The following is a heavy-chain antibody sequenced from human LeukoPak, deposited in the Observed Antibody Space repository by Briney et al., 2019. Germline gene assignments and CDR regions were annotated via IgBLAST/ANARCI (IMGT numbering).Heavy chain of an antibody. D-gene: IGHD3-22*01. CDR2: IIPIFGTA. CDR1: GGTFSSYA. CDR3: ARTPTGHYGSSGYFPYYFDY. V-gene: IGHV1-69*13. J-gene: IGHJ4*02. Sequence: SVKVSCKASGGTFSSYAISWVRQAPGQGLEWMGGIIPIFGTANYAQKFQGRVTITADESTSTAYMELSSLRSEDTAVYYCARTPTGHYGSSGYFPYYFDYWGQGTLVTASS.